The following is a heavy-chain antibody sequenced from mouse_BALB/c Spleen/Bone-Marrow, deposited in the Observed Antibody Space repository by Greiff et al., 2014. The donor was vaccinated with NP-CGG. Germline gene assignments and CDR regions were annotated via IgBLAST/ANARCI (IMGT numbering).Heavy chain of an antibody. CDR1: GYSFTDYT. V-gene: IGHV1-18*01. D-gene: IGHD2-4*01. J-gene: IGHJ4*01. Sequence: VQLQQPGPELVKPGASMKISCKASGYSFTDYTMYWVKQSHGKNLEWIGLINPYNGGTDYSQKFKGKATLTVDKSSSTAYMELLSLTSEDSAVYYCARGATMITTGDAMDYWGQGTSVTVSS. CDR3: ARGATMITTGDAMDY. CDR2: INPYNGGT.